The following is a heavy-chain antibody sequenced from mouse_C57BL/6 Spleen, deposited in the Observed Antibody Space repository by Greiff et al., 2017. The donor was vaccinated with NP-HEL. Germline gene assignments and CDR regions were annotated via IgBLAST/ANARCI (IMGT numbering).Heavy chain of an antibody. Sequence: VQLQQPGAELVKPGASVKLSCKASGYTFTSYWMHWVKQRPGQGLEWIGMIHPNSGSTNYNEKFKSKATLTVDKSSSTAYMQLSSLTSEDSAVYYCARDYYYGSSRGYYAMDYWGQGTSVTVSS. J-gene: IGHJ4*01. CDR1: GYTFTSYW. D-gene: IGHD1-1*01. V-gene: IGHV1-64*01. CDR3: ARDYYYGSSRGYYAMDY. CDR2: IHPNSGST.